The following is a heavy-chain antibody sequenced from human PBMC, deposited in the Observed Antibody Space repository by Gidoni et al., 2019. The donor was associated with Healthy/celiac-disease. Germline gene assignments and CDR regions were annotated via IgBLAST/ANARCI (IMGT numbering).Heavy chain of an antibody. Sequence: QVQLQESGPGLVKPSGTLSLTCAVSGGSTSSSNWWSWVRQPPGKGLEWIGEIYHSGSTNYNPSLKSRVTISVDKSKNQFSLKLSSVTAADTAVYYCASRVVATIPVVMVVGAFDIWGQGTMVTVSS. J-gene: IGHJ3*02. CDR1: GGSTSSSNW. CDR3: ASRVVATIPVVMVVGAFDI. D-gene: IGHD5-12*01. V-gene: IGHV4-4*02. CDR2: IYHSGST.